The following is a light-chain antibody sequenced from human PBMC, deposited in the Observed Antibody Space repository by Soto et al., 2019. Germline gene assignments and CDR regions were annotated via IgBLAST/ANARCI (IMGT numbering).Light chain of an antibody. CDR3: QQYDTYWT. J-gene: IGKJ1*01. CDR2: KAS. V-gene: IGKV1-5*03. Sequence: DIQMNQSPSTLSASVGDRVTITCRASQSINNWLAWYQQKPGKAPTHLIYKASNLDIGVPSRFTGSGSGTEFTLTISSLQPDDFATYYCQQYDTYWTFGQGTKVDIK. CDR1: QSINNW.